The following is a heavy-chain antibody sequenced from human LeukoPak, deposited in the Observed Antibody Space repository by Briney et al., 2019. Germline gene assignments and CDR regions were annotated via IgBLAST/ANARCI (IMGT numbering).Heavy chain of an antibody. J-gene: IGHJ4*02. D-gene: IGHD3-3*01. CDR1: GYTLTELS. Sequence: ASVKVSCKVSGYTLTELSMHWVRQAPGKGLEWMGGFDPEDGETIYAQKFQGRVTMTEDTSTDAAYMELSSLRSEDTAVYYCATLPWDTFWSGYYDYWGQGTLVTVSS. CDR2: FDPEDGET. V-gene: IGHV1-24*01. CDR3: ATLPWDTFWSGYYDY.